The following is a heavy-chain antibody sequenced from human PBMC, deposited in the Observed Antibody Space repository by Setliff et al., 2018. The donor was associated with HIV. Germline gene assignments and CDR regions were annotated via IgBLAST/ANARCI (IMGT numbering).Heavy chain of an antibody. CDR3: SKWLSV. V-gene: IGHV3-7*01. Sequence: PGGSLRLSCAASGFTISSYWMSWVRQAPGKGLEWVANINQDGSGRYYVDSVKGRFTISRDNAKNSLYLQLNSLRAEDTAVYYCSKWLSVGGQGTLVTVSS. J-gene: IGHJ4*02. CDR2: INQDGSGR. D-gene: IGHD3-22*01. CDR1: GFTISSYW.